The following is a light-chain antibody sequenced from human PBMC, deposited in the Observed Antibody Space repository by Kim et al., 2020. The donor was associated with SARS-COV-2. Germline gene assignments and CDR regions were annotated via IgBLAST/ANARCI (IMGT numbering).Light chain of an antibody. CDR2: EAS. CDR3: QQYNSYPIT. CDR1: QRIRSW. Sequence: ASVGDRDTNNCRASQRIRSWLAGYQQRPGEAPKCLIYEASSVESGVPSRFSGSGFGTEFTLPISSLQADDFATYYCQQYNSYPITFGQGTRLEIK. J-gene: IGKJ5*01. V-gene: IGKV1-5*01.